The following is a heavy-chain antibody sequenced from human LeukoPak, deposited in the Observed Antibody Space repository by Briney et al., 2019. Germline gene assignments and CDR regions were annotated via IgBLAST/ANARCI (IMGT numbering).Heavy chain of an antibody. J-gene: IGHJ4*02. D-gene: IGHD6-13*01. V-gene: IGHV1-2*02. CDR2: INPNSSGT. Sequence: GASVKVSCKASGYTFTGYYMHWVRQAPGQGLEWMGWINPNSSGTNYAQKFQGRVTMTGDTSISTAYMELSRLRSDDTAVYYCARDRVAAAGVRIDYWGQGTLVTVSS. CDR3: ARDRVAAAGVRIDY. CDR1: GYTFTGYY.